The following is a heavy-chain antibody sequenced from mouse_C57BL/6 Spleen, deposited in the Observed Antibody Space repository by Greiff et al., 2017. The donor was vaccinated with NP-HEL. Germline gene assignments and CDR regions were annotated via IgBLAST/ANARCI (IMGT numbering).Heavy chain of an antibody. D-gene: IGHD1-1*02. Sequence: EVQLQQSGPELVKPGASVKMSCKASGYTFTDSNMHWMKQSHGKSLEWIGYINPNNGGTSYNQKFKGKATLTVNKSSSTAYMELRSLTSEDSAVYYCARGGKGYWFAYWGQGTLVTVSA. J-gene: IGHJ3*01. V-gene: IGHV1-22*01. CDR1: GYTFTDSN. CDR2: INPNNGGT. CDR3: ARGGKGYWFAY.